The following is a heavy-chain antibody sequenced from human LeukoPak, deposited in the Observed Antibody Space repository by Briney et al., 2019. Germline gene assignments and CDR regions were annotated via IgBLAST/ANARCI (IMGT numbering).Heavy chain of an antibody. CDR2: ISGSGGST. Sequence: PGGSLRLSCAASGFTFSSYAMSWVRQAPGKGLEWVSAISGSGGSTYYADSVKGRFTISRDYSKNTLYLQMNSLRAEDTAVYYCAKGGEGITIFGVVISPNDYWGQGTLVTVSS. CDR1: GFTFSSYA. J-gene: IGHJ4*02. D-gene: IGHD3-3*01. CDR3: AKGGEGITIFGVVISPNDY. V-gene: IGHV3-23*01.